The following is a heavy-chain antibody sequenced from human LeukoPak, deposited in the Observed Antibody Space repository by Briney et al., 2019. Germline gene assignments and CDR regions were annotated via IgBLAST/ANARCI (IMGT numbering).Heavy chain of an antibody. Sequence: SQSLSLTCAISGDSVSISSAAWNWIRQSPSRGLELLGSTYYRSNWYNDYAISVKSRITINPDTSKNQFSLQLNSVTPEDTGVYYCARNYHDTNGHLYYFDYWGQGTLVTVAS. D-gene: IGHD3-22*01. V-gene: IGHV6-1*01. J-gene: IGHJ4*02. CDR1: GDSVSISSAA. CDR3: ARNYHDTNGHLYYFDY. CDR2: TYYRSNWYN.